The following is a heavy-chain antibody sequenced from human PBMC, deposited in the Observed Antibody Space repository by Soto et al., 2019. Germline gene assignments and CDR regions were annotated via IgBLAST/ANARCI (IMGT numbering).Heavy chain of an antibody. CDR2: ISDDGKTQ. V-gene: IGHV3-30*18. CDR1: SFRFSAYG. J-gene: IGHJ4*01. D-gene: IGHD6-19*01. Sequence: QATLVEFGGAVVQSGRSLRLSCTASSFRFSAYGMHWVRQSPGKGLEWVALISDDGKTQFFTESVEGRFTISRDNSRNTLYLQMNRLRPEDTAVYYCVKGGYKTGWPPFDHWGHGTRVTVSS. CDR3: VKGGYKTGWPPFDH.